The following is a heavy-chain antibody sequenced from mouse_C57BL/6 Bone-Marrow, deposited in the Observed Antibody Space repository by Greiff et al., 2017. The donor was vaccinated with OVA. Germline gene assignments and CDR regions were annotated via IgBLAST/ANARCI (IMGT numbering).Heavy chain of an antibody. CDR1: GFTFSDYG. J-gene: IGHJ3*01. D-gene: IGHD1-1*01. CDR2: ISSGSSTI. Sequence: EVKLVESGGGLVKPGGSLKLSCAASGFTFSDYGMHWVRQAPEKGLEWVAYISSGSSTIYYAATVKGRFTISSDNAKNTLFPKMASLRSEDTAMYYCARPITTVVPGAWFAYWGQGTLVTVSA. V-gene: IGHV5-17*01. CDR3: ARPITTVVPGAWFAY.